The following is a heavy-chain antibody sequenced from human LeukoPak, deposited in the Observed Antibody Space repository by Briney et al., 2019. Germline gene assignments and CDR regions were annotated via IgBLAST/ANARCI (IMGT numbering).Heavy chain of an antibody. Sequence: SETLSLTCTVSGGSISSNSYYWGWIRQPPGKGLEWIGSMYYTGSTYYNPSLKSRVTISVDTSKNQFSLKLSSVTAADTAVYYCARDGHSAYESRDYWGQGTLVTVSS. CDR2: MYYTGST. CDR3: ARDGHSAYESRDY. CDR1: GGSISSNSYY. V-gene: IGHV4-39*07. J-gene: IGHJ4*02. D-gene: IGHD5-12*01.